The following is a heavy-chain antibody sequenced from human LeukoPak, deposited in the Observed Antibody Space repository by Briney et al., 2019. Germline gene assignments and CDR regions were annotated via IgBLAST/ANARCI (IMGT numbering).Heavy chain of an antibody. J-gene: IGHJ4*02. CDR3: ARADILTGYYYFDY. D-gene: IGHD3-9*01. CDR2: IYYSGST. V-gene: IGHV4-30-4*01. CDR1: GGSISSGDYY. Sequence: SETLSLTCTVSGGSISSGDYYWSWIRQPPGKGLEWIGYIYYSGSTYYNPSLKSRVTISVDTSKNQFSLKLSSVTAADTAVYYCARADILTGYYYFDYWAREPWSPSPQ.